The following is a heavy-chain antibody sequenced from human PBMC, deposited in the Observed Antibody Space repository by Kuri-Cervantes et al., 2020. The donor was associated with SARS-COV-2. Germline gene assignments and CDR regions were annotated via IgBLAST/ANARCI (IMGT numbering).Heavy chain of an antibody. CDR2: MYWNDDK. J-gene: IGHJ6*03. Sequence: SGPTLVNPTQSLTLTCTFSGFSLSTSGVGVGWIRQPPGQALEWLALMYWNDDKRYSSYRKSRLTVTKDISKNQVVLTMTIMDPVDTATYDCAHVRKVRFPRPGGDYLDVWGQGTMVTVSS. CDR1: GFSLSTSGVG. D-gene: IGHD3-10*01. V-gene: IGHV2-5*01. CDR3: AHVRKVRFPRPGGDYLDV.